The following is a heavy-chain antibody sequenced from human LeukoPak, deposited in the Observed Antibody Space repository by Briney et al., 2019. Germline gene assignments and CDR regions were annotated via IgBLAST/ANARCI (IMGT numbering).Heavy chain of an antibody. CDR2: IYYSGST. V-gene: IGHV4-39*02. CDR1: GGSISSSSYY. J-gene: IGHJ4*02. D-gene: IGHD3-22*01. CDR3: ARDGGTYYYDSSGYLGGYFDY. Sequence: SETLSLTCTVSGGSISSSSYYWGWIRQPPGKGLEWIGSIYYSGSTYYNPSLKSRVTISVDTSKNQFSLKLSSVTAADTAVYYCARDGGTYYYDSSGYLGGYFDYWGQGTLVTVSS.